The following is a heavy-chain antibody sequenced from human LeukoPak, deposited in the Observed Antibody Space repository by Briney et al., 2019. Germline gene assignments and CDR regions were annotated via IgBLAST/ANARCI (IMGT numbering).Heavy chain of an antibody. CDR1: GSTFSSYA. Sequence: GGSLRLSCAASGSTFSSYAMSWVRQAPGKGLEWVAVISYDGSNKYYADSVKGRFTISRDNSKNTLYLQMNSLRAEDTAVYYCARGMKDYYDSSGYYGYFQHWGQGTLVTVSS. CDR2: ISYDGSNK. CDR3: ARGMKDYYDSSGYYGYFQH. V-gene: IGHV3-30-3*01. J-gene: IGHJ1*01. D-gene: IGHD3-22*01.